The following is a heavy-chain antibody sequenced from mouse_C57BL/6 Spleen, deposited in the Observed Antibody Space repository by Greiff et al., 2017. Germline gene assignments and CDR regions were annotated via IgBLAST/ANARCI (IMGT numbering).Heavy chain of an antibody. CDR1: GYTFTSYG. J-gene: IGHJ4*01. D-gene: IGHD2-5*01. Sequence: QVQLQQSGAELARPGASVKLSCKASGYTFTSYGISWVKQRTGQGLEWIGEIYPRSGNTYYNEKFKGKATLTADKSSSTAYMELRSLTSEDSAVYFCARGDYSNYADYAMDYWGQGTSVTVSS. CDR2: IYPRSGNT. V-gene: IGHV1-81*01. CDR3: ARGDYSNYADYAMDY.